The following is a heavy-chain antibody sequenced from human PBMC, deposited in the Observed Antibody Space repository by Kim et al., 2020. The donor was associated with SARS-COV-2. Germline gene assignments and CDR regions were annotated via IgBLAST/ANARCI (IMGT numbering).Heavy chain of an antibody. D-gene: IGHD2-2*01. CDR2: INSDGSST. V-gene: IGHV3-74*01. CDR3: ARAGGVVPAVIRYYYYYMDV. J-gene: IGHJ6*03. Sequence: GGSLRLSCAASGFTFSNYWMHWVRQAPGKGLVWVSRINSDGSSTSYADSVKGRFTISRDNAKNTLYLQMNSLRAEDTAVYYCARAGGVVPAVIRYYYYYMDVWGKGTTVTVSS. CDR1: GFTFSNYW.